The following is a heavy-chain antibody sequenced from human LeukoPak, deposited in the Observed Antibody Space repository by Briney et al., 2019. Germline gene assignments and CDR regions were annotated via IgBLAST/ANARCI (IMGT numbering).Heavy chain of an antibody. CDR2: IYNSGST. V-gene: IGHV4-59*08. Sequence: SVTLSLTCTVSGGSLSTYYWSWIRQPPGKGLEWIGYIYNSGSTNYSPSLRSRVTISVDTSKNQFSLKLSSVTAADTAVYYCARVSSSSWYSFTLPDYWGQGTLVTVSS. CDR3: ARVSSSSWYSFTLPDY. J-gene: IGHJ4*02. D-gene: IGHD6-13*01. CDR1: GGSLSTYY.